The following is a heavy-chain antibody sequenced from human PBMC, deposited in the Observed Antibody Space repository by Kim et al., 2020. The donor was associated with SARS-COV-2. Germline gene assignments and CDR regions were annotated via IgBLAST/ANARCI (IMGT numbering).Heavy chain of an antibody. Sequence: ADSGKGRFTISRDNAKNSLYLQMNSLRAEDTAVYYCARDRGYDILYGMDVWGQGTTVTVSS. V-gene: IGHV3-21*01. D-gene: IGHD3-9*01. J-gene: IGHJ6*02. CDR3: ARDRGYDILYGMDV.